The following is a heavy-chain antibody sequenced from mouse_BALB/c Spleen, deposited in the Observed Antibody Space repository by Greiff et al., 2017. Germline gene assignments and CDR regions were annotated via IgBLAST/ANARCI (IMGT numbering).Heavy chain of an antibody. V-gene: IGHV5-12-2*01. D-gene: IGHD2-3*01. CDR3: ARHSYDGYYALYAMDY. J-gene: IGHJ4*01. Sequence: EVKLMESGGGLVQPGGSLKLSCAASGFTFSSYTMSWVRQTPEKRLEWVAYISNGGGSTYYPDTVKGRFTISRDNAKNTLYLQMSSLKSEDTAMYYCARHSYDGYYALYAMDYWGQGTSVTVSS. CDR2: ISNGGGST. CDR1: GFTFSSYT.